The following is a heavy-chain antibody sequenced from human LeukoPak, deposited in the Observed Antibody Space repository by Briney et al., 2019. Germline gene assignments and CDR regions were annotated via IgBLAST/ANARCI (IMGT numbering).Heavy chain of an antibody. Sequence: SETLSLTCAVAGGSISSSNWWSWVRQPPGKGLEWIGEIYHSGSTNYNPSLKSRVTISVDKSKNQFSLKLSSVTAPDTAVYYCARDLPGTTPWYNWFDPWGQGTLVTVSS. CDR2: IYHSGST. D-gene: IGHD1-1*01. CDR3: ARDLPGTTPWYNWFDP. J-gene: IGHJ5*02. CDR1: GGSISSSNW. V-gene: IGHV4-4*02.